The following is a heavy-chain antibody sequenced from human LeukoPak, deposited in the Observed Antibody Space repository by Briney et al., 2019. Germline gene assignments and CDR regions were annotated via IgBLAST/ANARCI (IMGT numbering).Heavy chain of an antibody. J-gene: IGHJ3*02. CDR3: ARAWGLSSYGYSVLLGDAFDI. CDR1: GYTFTSYA. CDR2: INTNAGNP. V-gene: IGHV7-4-1*02. D-gene: IGHD5-18*01. Sequence: GASVKVSCKASGYTFTSYAMNWVRQAPGQGLEWMGWINTNAGNPTYAQGFTGRFVFSLDTSVSTAYLQISSLKAEDTAVYYCARAWGLSSYGYSVLLGDAFDIWGQGTMVTVSS.